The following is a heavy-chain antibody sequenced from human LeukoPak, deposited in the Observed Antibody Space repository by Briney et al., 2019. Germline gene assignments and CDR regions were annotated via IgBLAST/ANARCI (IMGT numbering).Heavy chain of an antibody. CDR3: ARHGTISSESYFDY. Sequence: SEALSLTCSVSGGSVSSYYWSWIRQSPGKGLEWIGYIHNSGRTNYNPSLKSRVTGFVDTSKNQVSLRLSSVTAADTAVYYCARHGTISSESYFDYWGQGALVTVSS. D-gene: IGHD1-14*01. J-gene: IGHJ4*02. CDR2: IHNSGRT. CDR1: GGSVSSYY. V-gene: IGHV4-59*08.